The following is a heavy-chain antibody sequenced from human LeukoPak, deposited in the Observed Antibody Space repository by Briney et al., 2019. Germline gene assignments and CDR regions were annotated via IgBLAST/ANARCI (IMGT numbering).Heavy chain of an antibody. D-gene: IGHD1-14*01. CDR2: ISAYNGNT. Sequence: ASVKVSCKASGYTFTSYGISWVRQAPGQGLEWMGWISAYNGNTNYAQKLQGRVTMTTDTSTSTAYMELRSLRSDDTAVYYCASKTGTTNSTINWFDPLGQGTLVTVSS. J-gene: IGHJ5*02. CDR1: GYTFTSYG. V-gene: IGHV1-18*01. CDR3: ASKTGTTNSTINWFDP.